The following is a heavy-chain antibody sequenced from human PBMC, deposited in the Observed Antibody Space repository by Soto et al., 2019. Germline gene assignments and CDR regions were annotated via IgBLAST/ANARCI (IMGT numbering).Heavy chain of an antibody. V-gene: IGHV4-59*08. CDR3: ARHCSGGSCFSSFDY. J-gene: IGHJ4*02. CDR2: VYYSGST. D-gene: IGHD2-15*01. CDR1: GGYISSYY. Sequence: SAALSRTCTVCGGYISSYYWSWFQPHQGKGLEWIGYVYYSGSTKYNPSFQSRVTISVDTSKNQFSLKLTSVTAADTAVYYCARHCSGGSCFSSFDYWGQGTQVTVSS.